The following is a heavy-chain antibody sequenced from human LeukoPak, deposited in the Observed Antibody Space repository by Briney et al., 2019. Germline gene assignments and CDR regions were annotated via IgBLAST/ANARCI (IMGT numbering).Heavy chain of an antibody. CDR3: ARDSSGWYTVNFDY. D-gene: IGHD6-19*01. CDR1: GYTFTSYA. J-gene: IGHJ4*02. V-gene: IGHV7-4-1*02. Sequence: ASVKVFCKASGYTFTSYAMNWVRQAPGQGLEWMGWINTNTGNPTYAQGFTGRFVFSLDTSVSTAYLQISSLKAEDTAVYYCARDSSGWYTVNFDYWGQGTLVTVSS. CDR2: INTNTGNP.